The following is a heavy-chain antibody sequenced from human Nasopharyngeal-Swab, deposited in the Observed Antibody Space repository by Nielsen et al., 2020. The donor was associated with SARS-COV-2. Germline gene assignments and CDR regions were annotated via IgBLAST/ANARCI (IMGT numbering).Heavy chain of an antibody. CDR1: GGSISSSSYY. V-gene: IGHV4-39*06. CDR3: ARDWGGGSRNWFDP. CDR2: IYYSGST. D-gene: IGHD2-15*01. Sequence: SETLSLTCTVSGGSISSSSYYWGWLRQPPGIGLEWIGSIYYSGSTYYNPSLKSRVTIPVDTSKNQFTLKLSSVTAADTAVYYCARDWGGGSRNWFDPWGQGILVTVSS. J-gene: IGHJ5*02.